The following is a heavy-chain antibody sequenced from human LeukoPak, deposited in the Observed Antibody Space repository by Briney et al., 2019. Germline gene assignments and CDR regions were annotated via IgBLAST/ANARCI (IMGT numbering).Heavy chain of an antibody. Sequence: GASVKVSCKASGYTFTSYGISWVRQAPGQGLEWMGWISAYNGNTNYAQKLQGRVTMTTDTSTSTAYMELRSLRSDDTAVYYCASAHYYDSSGYYSLDAFDIWGQGTMVTVSS. V-gene: IGHV1-18*01. CDR3: ASAHYYDSSGYYSLDAFDI. J-gene: IGHJ3*02. CDR2: ISAYNGNT. D-gene: IGHD3-22*01. CDR1: GYTFTSYG.